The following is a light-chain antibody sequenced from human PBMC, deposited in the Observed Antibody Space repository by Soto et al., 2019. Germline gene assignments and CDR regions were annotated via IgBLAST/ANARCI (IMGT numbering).Light chain of an antibody. V-gene: IGLV2-8*01. Sequence: SVLTQPPSASGSPGQSVTISCTGTSSDVGGYNYVSWYQHHPGKAPKLMISEVSKRPSGVPDRFSGSKSGNTASLTVSGLQAEDEAHYYCSSYAGSNRVVFGGGTKLTVL. CDR3: SSYAGSNRVV. J-gene: IGLJ2*01. CDR1: SSDVGGYNY. CDR2: EVS.